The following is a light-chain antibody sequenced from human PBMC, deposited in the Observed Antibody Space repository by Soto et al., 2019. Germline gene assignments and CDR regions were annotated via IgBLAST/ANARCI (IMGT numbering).Light chain of an antibody. CDR3: QQAYSFPST. CDR1: QDIAGY. CDR2: GAS. Sequence: MTKSPCFLSASVGDTVTITCRASQDIAGYLAWYQHKPGRTPELLIHGASRLQSGVPARFSGSGSGTDFTLSINSLQSEDFATYYCQQAYSFPSTFDQGTRLEIK. V-gene: IGKV1D-12*01. J-gene: IGKJ5*01.